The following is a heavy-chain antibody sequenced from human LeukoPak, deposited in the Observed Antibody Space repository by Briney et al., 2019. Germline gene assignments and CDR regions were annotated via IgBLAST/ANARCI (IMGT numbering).Heavy chain of an antibody. J-gene: IGHJ4*02. CDR1: GFTFSSYW. CDR3: ARGSRTIFGVVSPHPFDY. V-gene: IGHV3-7*01. CDR2: IKQDGSAI. Sequence: PGGSLRLSCAASGFTFSSYWMSWARQAPGKGLEWVANIKQDGSAIYYVDSVKGRFTISRDNAKNSLYLQMNSLRAEDTAMYYCARGSRTIFGVVSPHPFDYWGQGTLVTVSS. D-gene: IGHD3-3*01.